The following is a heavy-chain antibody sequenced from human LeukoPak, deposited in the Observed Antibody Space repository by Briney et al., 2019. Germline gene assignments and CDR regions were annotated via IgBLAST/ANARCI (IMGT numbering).Heavy chain of an antibody. CDR1: GGSFSGYY. D-gene: IGHD5-12*01. Sequence: SETVSLTCAVYGGSFSGYYWRWIRQPPGKGLEWIGEINHSGSTNYNPSLKSQGTITVDTSKNQFSLKLSSVTAADTAVYYCASGYSGYDFWYYYMDVWGKGTTVTVSS. V-gene: IGHV4-34*01. CDR3: ASGYSGYDFWYYYMDV. J-gene: IGHJ6*03. CDR2: INHSGST.